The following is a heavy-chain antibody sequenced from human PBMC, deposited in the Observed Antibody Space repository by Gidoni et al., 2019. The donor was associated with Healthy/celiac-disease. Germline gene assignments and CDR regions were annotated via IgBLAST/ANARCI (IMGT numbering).Heavy chain of an antibody. Sequence: QVQLQQWRAGLLTPSETMSLTCAVYGGSFRGYYWSWIRQPPGKGLEWIGEINHSGSINYTPSLKSRVTISVDTAKNQFSLKLSSVTAADTAVYYCARRHGSGGSCYRSFDYWGQGTLVTVSS. CDR1: GGSFRGYY. V-gene: IGHV4-34*01. CDR2: INHSGSI. J-gene: IGHJ4*02. D-gene: IGHD2-15*01. CDR3: ARRHGSGGSCYRSFDY.